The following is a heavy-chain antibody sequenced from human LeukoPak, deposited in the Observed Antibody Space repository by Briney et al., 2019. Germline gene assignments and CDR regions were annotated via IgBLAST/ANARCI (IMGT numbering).Heavy chain of an antibody. CDR2: IYDSGST. V-gene: IGHV4-39*01. J-gene: IGHJ4*02. CDR3: ARASLEGATKVDY. Sequence: SETLSLTCTVSGGSIRSSYYYWGWIRQPPGKGLEWIGSIYDSGSTYYNPSLKSRVTISVDTSKNQFSLKLNSVTAADTAVYYCARASLEGATKVDYWGQGTLVTVSS. D-gene: IGHD1-26*01. CDR1: GGSIRSSYYY.